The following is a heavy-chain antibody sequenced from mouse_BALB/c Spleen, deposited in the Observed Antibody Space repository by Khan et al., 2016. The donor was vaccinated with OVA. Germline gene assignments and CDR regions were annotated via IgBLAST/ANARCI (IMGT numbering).Heavy chain of an antibody. CDR3: ARTRVRRYWCFDG. Sequence: EVQGVESGGGLVQPGGSRKLSCAASGFTFSSFGMHWVRQAPEKGLEWVAYISRGSSTIYYADTVKGRFTISRDNPKNTLFLQMTSLRSEDTAMYYCARTRVRRYWCFDGWGAGTTVTVSS. V-gene: IGHV5-17*02. CDR1: GFTFSSFG. D-gene: IGHD1-2*01. J-gene: IGHJ1*01. CDR2: ISRGSSTI.